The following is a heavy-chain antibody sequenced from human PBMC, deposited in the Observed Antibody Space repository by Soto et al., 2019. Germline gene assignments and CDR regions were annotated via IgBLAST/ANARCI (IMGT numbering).Heavy chain of an antibody. CDR3: ARDEGYSGYDSYYYGMDV. V-gene: IGHV3-30*03. Sequence: GGSLRLSCAASGFTFSSDGMHWVRQDPGKGLEWVAVISYDGSNKYYADTVKGRIIISRDNSKNTLYLQMNSLRAEDKAVYYIARDEGYSGYDSYYYGMDVWGQGTTVTVSS. D-gene: IGHD5-12*01. J-gene: IGHJ6*02. CDR2: ISYDGSNK. CDR1: GFTFSSDG.